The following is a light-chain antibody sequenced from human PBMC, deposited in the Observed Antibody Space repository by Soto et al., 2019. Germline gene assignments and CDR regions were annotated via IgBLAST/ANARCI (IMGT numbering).Light chain of an antibody. CDR3: QHLNSYPPT. CDR1: QGISNY. Sequence: DIQLTQSPSFLSASVGDRVTITCRASQGISNYLAWYQQKPGKAPKLLIYAASTLQSGVPSRFSGSGSGTEFTLTTSNPQPEDCATYYAQHLNSYPPTSGGGTKVEIK. CDR2: AAS. J-gene: IGKJ4*01. V-gene: IGKV1-9*01.